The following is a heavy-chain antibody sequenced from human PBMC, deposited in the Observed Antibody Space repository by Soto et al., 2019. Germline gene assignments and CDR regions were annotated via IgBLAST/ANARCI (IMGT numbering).Heavy chain of an antibody. J-gene: IGHJ4*02. Sequence: DVQLLESGGGLVQPGGSLRLSCVASGFSFSANAMTWVRQAPGKGLEWVASILHIGDSAYYADSVKGRFTISRDNSKRTLYLQMNSLRAEDTAVYCCARRGLSNNDYWGQGTLVTVSS. CDR3: ARRGLSNNDY. CDR1: GFSFSANA. V-gene: IGHV3-23*01. D-gene: IGHD1-1*01. CDR2: ILHIGDSA.